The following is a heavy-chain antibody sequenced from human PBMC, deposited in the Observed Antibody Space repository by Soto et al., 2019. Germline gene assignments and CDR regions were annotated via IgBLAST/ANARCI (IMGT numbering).Heavy chain of an antibody. CDR2: IYSGGTT. Sequence: GGSLRLSCAASGFTVSQNYMGWVRQAPGKGLECVSVIYSGGTTYYADSVKGRFTISRDNSKNTLYLQMDSLSAADTAIYYCARLDLPAYGRSDDLCGLGSLVTVSS. CDR3: ARLDLPAYGRSDDL. CDR1: GFTVSQNY. D-gene: IGHD2-21*01. J-gene: IGHJ5*02. V-gene: IGHV3-66*01.